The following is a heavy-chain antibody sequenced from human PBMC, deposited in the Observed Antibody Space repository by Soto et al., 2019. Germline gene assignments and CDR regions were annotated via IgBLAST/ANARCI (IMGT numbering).Heavy chain of an antibody. D-gene: IGHD2-2*01. CDR2: INHSGST. CDR3: ARVVVPAAIYYYGMDV. V-gene: IGHV4-34*01. CDR1: GGSFSGYY. Sequence: PSETLSLTCAVCGGSFSGYYWSWIRQPPGKGLEWIGEINHSGSTNYNPSLKSRVTISVDTSKNQFSLKLSSVTAADTAVYYCARVVVPAAIYYYGMDVWGQGTTVTVSS. J-gene: IGHJ6*02.